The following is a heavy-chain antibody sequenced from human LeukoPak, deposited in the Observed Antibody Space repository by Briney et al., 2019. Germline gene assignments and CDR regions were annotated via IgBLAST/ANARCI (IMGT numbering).Heavy chain of an antibody. J-gene: IGHJ4*02. V-gene: IGHV4-4*07. CDR1: GGSISTYY. Sequence: TPSETLSLTCTISGGSISTYYWSWIRHPAGKGLEWIGRIHASGSSTYNPSLKGRVTMSVDTSNNHFSLNLSSVTAADTALYYCAREGWEVFFAFWGQGTLVTVSS. D-gene: IGHD1-26*01. CDR3: AREGWEVFFAF. CDR2: IHASGSS.